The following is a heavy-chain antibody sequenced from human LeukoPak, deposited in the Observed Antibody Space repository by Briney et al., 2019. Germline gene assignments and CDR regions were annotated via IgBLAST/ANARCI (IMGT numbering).Heavy chain of an antibody. D-gene: IGHD3-22*01. CDR1: GDSVSSGTYY. Sequence: SETLSLTCTVSGDSVSSGTYYWSWVRQPPGKGLEWIGFISYSGSTNYNPSLKSRVTISVDTSKNQFSLKLTSVTAADTAVYYCARDRNGYYYGDYFDYWGQGTLVTVSS. V-gene: IGHV4-61*01. J-gene: IGHJ4*02. CDR2: ISYSGST. CDR3: ARDRNGYYYGDYFDY.